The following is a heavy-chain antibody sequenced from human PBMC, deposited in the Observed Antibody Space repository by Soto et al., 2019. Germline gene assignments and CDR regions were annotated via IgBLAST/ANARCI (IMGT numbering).Heavy chain of an antibody. D-gene: IGHD6-25*01. CDR3: AREGGAAPGARREWYLDL. J-gene: IGHJ2*01. CDR1: GYTLTDYY. Sequence: QVHLVQSGAEVKKPGASVTVSCKTSGYTLTDYYMHWVRQAPGQGLDWKAWINPHTGDTGIAERFQGRDTMTRDTSTNTAHMGLTSLTSDDTAIYYCAREGGAAPGARREWYLDLWGRGSLVTVSS. CDR2: INPHTGDT. V-gene: IGHV1-2*02.